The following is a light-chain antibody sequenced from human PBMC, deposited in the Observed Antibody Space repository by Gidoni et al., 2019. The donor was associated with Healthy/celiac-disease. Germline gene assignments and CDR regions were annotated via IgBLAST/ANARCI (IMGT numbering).Light chain of an antibody. J-gene: IGLJ2*01. V-gene: IGLV1-40*01. CDR1: SANIGAGYD. CDR2: GNS. Sequence: QSVRTQPPSVSGAPGQRVTISCTGCSANIGAGYDVHWYQQLPGTAPKLLIYGNSNRPSVVPDRFSGSKSVTSASLAITGLQAEDEADYYCQSYDSSLSGSYVVFGGGTKLTVL. CDR3: QSYDSSLSGSYVV.